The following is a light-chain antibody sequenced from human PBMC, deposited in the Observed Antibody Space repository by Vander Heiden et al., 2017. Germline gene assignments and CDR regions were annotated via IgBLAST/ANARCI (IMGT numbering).Light chain of an antibody. CDR3: KSRDSSGNYLGV. CDR2: GKN. J-gene: IGLJ1*01. V-gene: IGLV3-19*01. CDR1: SLRSYY. Sequence: SSELTQDPAVSVALGRTVRITCQVDSLRSYYASWYQQKPGQAPVLVFYGKNNRPTGIPDRFSGSSSGNTASLTITGAQAEDEVDDYCKSRDSSGNYLGVFGSGTKVTVL.